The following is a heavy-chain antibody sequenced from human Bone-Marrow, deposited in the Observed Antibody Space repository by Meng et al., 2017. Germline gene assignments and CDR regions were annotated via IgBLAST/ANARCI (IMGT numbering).Heavy chain of an antibody. D-gene: IGHD3-22*01. CDR1: GGSISSYY. J-gene: IGHJ4*02. V-gene: IGHV4-59*01. CDR3: ARSSRDSSGWFYY. Sequence: ESLKISCTVSGGSISSYYWSWIRQPPGKGLEWIGYIYYSGSTNYNPSLKSRVTISVDTSKNQFSLKLSSVTAADTAVYYCARSSRDSSGWFYYWGQGTLVTVSS. CDR2: IYYSGST.